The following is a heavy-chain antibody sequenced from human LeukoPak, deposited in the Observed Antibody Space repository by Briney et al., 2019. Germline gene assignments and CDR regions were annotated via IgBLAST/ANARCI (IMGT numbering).Heavy chain of an antibody. CDR1: GYSFSSHS. CDR2: ISAYSGNT. Sequence: GASVKVSCKASGYSFSSHSISWVRQAPGQGLEWMGWISAYSGNTNYAHKLQGRVTMTTDTSTSTAYMELRSLRSDDTAVYYCARHRSRMVRGGDWFDPWGQGTLVTVSS. CDR3: ARHRSRMVRGGDWFDP. V-gene: IGHV1-18*01. J-gene: IGHJ5*02. D-gene: IGHD3-10*01.